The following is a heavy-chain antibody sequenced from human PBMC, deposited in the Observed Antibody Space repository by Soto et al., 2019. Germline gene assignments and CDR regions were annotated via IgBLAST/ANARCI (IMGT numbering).Heavy chain of an antibody. D-gene: IGHD3-22*01. J-gene: IGHJ4*02. CDR3: TTGLSNGYYNFDY. CDR2: IKGEADGGTT. Sequence: HLVESGGGLVKPGGSLRPSCAASGFTFSNAWMSWVRQAPGKGLEWVGRIKGEADGGTTDYAAPVKGRITISRDHSKDTLYLQMNSLKTADTAVYYCTTGLSNGYYNFDYWGQGTPVTVSS. CDR1: GFTFSNAW. V-gene: IGHV3-15*01.